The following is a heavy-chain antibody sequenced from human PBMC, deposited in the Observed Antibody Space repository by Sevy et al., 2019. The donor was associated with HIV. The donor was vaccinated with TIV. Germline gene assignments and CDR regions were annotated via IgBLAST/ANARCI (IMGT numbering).Heavy chain of an antibody. V-gene: IGHV4-34*01. J-gene: IGHJ5*02. CDR2: INRSGST. Sequence: SETLSLTCAVYGGSFSGYYWNWIRQTPGKGLEWIGEINRSGSTNYNPSLRSRVTISVDTSKNQFSLRLNSVTAADTAVYYCARAPPVVVVPGAPSWFDPWGQGTLVTVSS. CDR1: GGSFSGYY. CDR3: ARAPPVVVVPGAPSWFDP. D-gene: IGHD2-2*01.